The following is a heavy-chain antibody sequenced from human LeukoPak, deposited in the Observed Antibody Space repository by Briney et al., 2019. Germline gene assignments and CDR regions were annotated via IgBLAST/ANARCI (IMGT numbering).Heavy chain of an antibody. V-gene: IGHV3-66*01. J-gene: IGHJ4*02. Sequence: GGSLRLSCAASGFTFSSYGMHWVRRAPGKGLEWVSVVYSGGSTNYADSVRGRFTISRDNSKNTLYLQMNSLRAEDTAVYYCARGHIRYYFDYWGQGTLVTVSS. CDR1: GFTFSSYG. D-gene: IGHD3-3*02. CDR2: VYSGGST. CDR3: ARGHIRYYFDY.